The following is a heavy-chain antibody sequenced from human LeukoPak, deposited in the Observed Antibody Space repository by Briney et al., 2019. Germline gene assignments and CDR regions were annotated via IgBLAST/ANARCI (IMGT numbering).Heavy chain of an antibody. CDR1: GFTFISYG. CDR2: IRYDGSNK. CDR3: ARGSGILTGYYDYYYMDV. D-gene: IGHD3-9*01. V-gene: IGHV3-30*02. J-gene: IGHJ6*03. Sequence: GGSLRLSCAASGFTFISYGMHWVRQAPGKGLEWVAFIRYDGSNKYYADSVKGRFTISRDNSKNTLYLQMKSLRAEDTAVYYCARGSGILTGYYDYYYMDVWGKGTTVTISS.